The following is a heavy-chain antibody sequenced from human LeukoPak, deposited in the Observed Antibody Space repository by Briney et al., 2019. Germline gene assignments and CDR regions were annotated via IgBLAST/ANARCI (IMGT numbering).Heavy chain of an antibody. CDR3: AREPYDYVWGSYPY. CDR1: GGTFSSYA. J-gene: IGHJ4*02. D-gene: IGHD3-16*02. Sequence: SVKVSCKASGGTFSSYAISWVRQAPGQGLEWMGGIIPIFGTANYAQKFQGRVTITADKSTSTAYMELSSLRSEDTAVYYCAREPYDYVWGSYPYWGQGTLVTVSS. V-gene: IGHV1-69*06. CDR2: IIPIFGTA.